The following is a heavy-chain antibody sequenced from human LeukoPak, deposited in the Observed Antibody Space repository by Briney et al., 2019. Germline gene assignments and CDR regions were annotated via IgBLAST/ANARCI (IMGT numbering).Heavy chain of an antibody. CDR1: GGTFSSYA. Sequence: ASVKVSCKASGGTFSSYAISWVRQAPGQGLEWMGGIIPIFGTANYAQKFQGRVTITTDESTSTAYMELSSLRSEDTAVYYCASRRITMVRGVITREYYYFDYWGQGTLVTVSS. J-gene: IGHJ4*02. V-gene: IGHV1-69*05. CDR2: IIPIFGTA. D-gene: IGHD3-10*01. CDR3: ASRRITMVRGVITREYYYFDY.